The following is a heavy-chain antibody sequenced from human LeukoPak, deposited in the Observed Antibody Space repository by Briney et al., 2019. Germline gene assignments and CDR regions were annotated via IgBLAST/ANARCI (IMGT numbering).Heavy chain of an antibody. CDR1: GGSISSGGYS. CDR3: ARANYGSGVIDY. D-gene: IGHD3-10*01. Sequence: SQTLSLTCAVSGGSISSGGYSWSWIRQPPGKGLEWIGYIYHSGSTYYNPSLKSRVTILVDRSKNQFSLKLSSVTAADTAVYYCARANYGSGVIDYWGQGTLVTVSS. CDR2: IYHSGST. J-gene: IGHJ4*02. V-gene: IGHV4-30-2*01.